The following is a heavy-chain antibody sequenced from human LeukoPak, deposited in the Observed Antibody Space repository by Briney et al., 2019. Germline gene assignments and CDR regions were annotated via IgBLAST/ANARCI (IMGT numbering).Heavy chain of an antibody. Sequence: GGSLRLSCAASGFTFSSYWMSWVRQAPGKGLEWVANIKQDGSEKYYVDSVKGRFTTSRDNAKNSLYLQMNSLRAEDTAVYYCARGQSWIQLWVSGDYWGQGTLVTVSS. CDR2: IKQDGSEK. CDR1: GFTFSSYW. J-gene: IGHJ4*02. V-gene: IGHV3-7*01. CDR3: ARGQSWIQLWVSGDY. D-gene: IGHD5-18*01.